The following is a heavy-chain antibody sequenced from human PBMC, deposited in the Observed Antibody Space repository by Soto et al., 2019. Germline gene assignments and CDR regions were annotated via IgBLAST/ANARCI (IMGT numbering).Heavy chain of an antibody. D-gene: IGHD1-26*01. CDR1: GDSVSSDSYF. Sequence: PADTLSLTCTVSGDSVSSDSYFWTWIRQPPGKGLEWIAYISYTGDTNYNPSLKSRVTISVDTSTNQFFLTLTSVTAADTAVYVCARIRVGVTVDLWGQGSLVTVSS. CDR2: ISYTGDT. CDR3: ARIRVGVTVDL. J-gene: IGHJ5*02. V-gene: IGHV4-61*01.